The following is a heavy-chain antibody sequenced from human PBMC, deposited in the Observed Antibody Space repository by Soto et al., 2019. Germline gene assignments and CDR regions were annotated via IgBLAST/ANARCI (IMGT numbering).Heavy chain of an antibody. CDR1: GGSISSSDNY. J-gene: IGHJ5*02. D-gene: IGHD5-18*01. V-gene: IGHV4-39*01. CDR3: ERHKYNYGFFDRFDP. Sequence: SXTLSLTFSVSGGSISSSDNYWGWIRQPPGKGLEWIGTIYFAGNIYYNPSLKSRVTISIDTPKNQFSLRLGFVTAADTAVYYCERHKYNYGFFDRFDPWGQGTRVTVYS. CDR2: IYFAGNI.